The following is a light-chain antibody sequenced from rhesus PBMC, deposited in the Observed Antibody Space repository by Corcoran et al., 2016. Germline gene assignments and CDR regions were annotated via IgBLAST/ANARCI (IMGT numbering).Light chain of an antibody. CDR3: LQDIQLPLT. J-gene: IGKJ4*01. V-gene: IGKV2-78*01. Sequence: DIVMTQTPLSLPVTPGEPASISCRSSQSLLHSNGYTYLFWYLQTPGQSPQLLIYLGSNRACGFPDRCSGSGSGTDFTMKISRVEAEDVGVYYCLQDIQLPLTFGGGTKVEIK. CDR2: LGS. CDR1: QSLLHSNGYTY.